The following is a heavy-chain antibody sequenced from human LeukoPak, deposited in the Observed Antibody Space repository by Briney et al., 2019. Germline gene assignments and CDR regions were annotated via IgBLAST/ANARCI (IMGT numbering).Heavy chain of an antibody. D-gene: IGHD2-8*01. V-gene: IGHV4-38-2*02. Sequence: SETLSLTCTVSGYSISSGYYWGWIRQPPGKGLEWIGSIYHSGRTYYNPSLKSRITISIDTSKNQFSLKLSSVTAADTAVYYCARLGGYCTNGVCPNWFDPWGQGTLVTVSS. J-gene: IGHJ5*02. CDR1: GYSISSGYY. CDR2: IYHSGRT. CDR3: ARLGGYCTNGVCPNWFDP.